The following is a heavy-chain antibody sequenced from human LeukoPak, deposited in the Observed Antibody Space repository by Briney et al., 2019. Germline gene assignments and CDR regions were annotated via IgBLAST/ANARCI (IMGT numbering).Heavy chain of an antibody. CDR3: ARGRPYTGGYHLDF. CDR1: DDSINSDLYF. V-gene: IGHV4-39*01. J-gene: IGHJ4*02. CDR2: MYHSGSA. Sequence: SETLSLTCTISDDSINSDLYFGGWVRRPPGEGLDWIGNMYHSGSAFYSPSLKSRVTMSVDTSKNQFFLKLNSVTAADTAVYYCARGRPYTGGYHLDFWGQGTLVTVSA. D-gene: IGHD1-26*01.